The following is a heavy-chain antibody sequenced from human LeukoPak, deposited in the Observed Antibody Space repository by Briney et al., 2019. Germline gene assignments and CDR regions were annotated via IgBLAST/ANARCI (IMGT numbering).Heavy chain of an antibody. CDR2: IKQDGCEK. V-gene: IGHV3-7*01. CDR1: GFPFRSYC. Sequence: GGPLSLSCAAWGFPFRSYCMRWLRQAPGKGLDWVANIKQDGCEKFYVDSVKGRFTISRDNAKDSLYLQMNSLRAEDTDVYYCARDLGFGQADVWGKGTTVTVSS. J-gene: IGHJ6*04. CDR3: ARDLGFGQADV. D-gene: IGHD3-10*01.